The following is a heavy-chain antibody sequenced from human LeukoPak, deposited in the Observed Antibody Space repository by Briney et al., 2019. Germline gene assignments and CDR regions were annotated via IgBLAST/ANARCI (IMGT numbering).Heavy chain of an antibody. CDR1: GDSITSRSYY. D-gene: IGHD3-22*01. J-gene: IGHJ4*02. Sequence: SETLSLTCTVSGDSITSRSYYWAWIRQPPGKGLEWIGSIYYTGTTYYSSSLKSRVTIFIDTSKNQFSLTVSSVTAADTAVYYCARDGSFDYYDFSGYNTPLDFWGQGTLVTVSS. CDR3: ARDGSFDYYDFSGYNTPLDF. V-gene: IGHV4-39*07. CDR2: IYYTGTT.